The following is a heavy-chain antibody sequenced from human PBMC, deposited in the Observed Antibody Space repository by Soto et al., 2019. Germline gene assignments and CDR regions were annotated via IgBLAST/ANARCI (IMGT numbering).Heavy chain of an antibody. D-gene: IGHD2-2*02. V-gene: IGHV4-31*03. CDR2: IYYSGST. CDR3: ARGGHYCSSTSCYNDY. CDR1: GGSISSGGYY. J-gene: IGHJ4*02. Sequence: SETLSLTCTVSGGSISSGGYYWSWIRQHPGKGLEWIGYIYYSGSTYYNPSLKSRVTISVDTSKNQFSLKLSSVTAADTAVYYCARGGHYCSSTSCYNDYWGQGTLVTVSS.